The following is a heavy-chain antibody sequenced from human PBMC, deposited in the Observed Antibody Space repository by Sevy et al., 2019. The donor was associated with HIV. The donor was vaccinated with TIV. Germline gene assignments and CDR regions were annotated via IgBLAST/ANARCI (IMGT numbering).Heavy chain of an antibody. J-gene: IGHJ5*02. Sequence: GGSLILSCAASGFTFSNAWMNWVRQAPGKGLEWVGRIKSKTDGGTTDYAAPVKGRFTISRDDSKNTLYLQMNSLKTEDTAVYYCTTGLYPPLLLWFGELSAWGQGTLVTVSS. CDR2: IKSKTDGGTT. D-gene: IGHD3-10*01. CDR3: TTGLYPPLLLWFGELSA. CDR1: GFTFSNAW. V-gene: IGHV3-15*07.